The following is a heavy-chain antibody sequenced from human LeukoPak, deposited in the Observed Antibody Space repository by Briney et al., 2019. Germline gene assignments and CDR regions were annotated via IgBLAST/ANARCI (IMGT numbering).Heavy chain of an antibody. Sequence: PGGSLRLSCAASGFTFSGSYMSWIRHPPGKGLEWVSYISSRGDIMYHADSVKGRFTISRDNAKNSLYLQMNSLTAEDTAVYFCAAVHWGSLHKWGQGTLVTVSS. V-gene: IGHV3-11*01. D-gene: IGHD7-27*01. J-gene: IGHJ4*02. CDR1: GFTFSGSY. CDR2: ISSRGDIM. CDR3: AAVHWGSLHK.